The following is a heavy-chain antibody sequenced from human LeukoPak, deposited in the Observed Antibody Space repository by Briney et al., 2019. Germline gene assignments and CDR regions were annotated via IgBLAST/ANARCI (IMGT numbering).Heavy chain of an antibody. CDR1: GFTFDDYA. D-gene: IGHD3-10*01. V-gene: IGHV3-9*01. CDR2: ISWNSGSI. Sequence: GGSLRLSCAASGFTFDDYAMHWVRQAPGKGLEWVSGISWNSGSIGYADSVKGRFTISRDNAKNSLYLQMNSLRAEDTALYYCAGRGGVQGVYFDYWGQGTLVTVSS. CDR3: AGRGGVQGVYFDY. J-gene: IGHJ4*02.